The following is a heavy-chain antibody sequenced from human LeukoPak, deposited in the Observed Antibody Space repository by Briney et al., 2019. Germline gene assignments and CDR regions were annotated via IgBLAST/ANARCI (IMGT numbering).Heavy chain of an antibody. V-gene: IGHV3-53*01. J-gene: IGHJ3*02. CDR1: GFTVSSNY. CDR2: IFSGGGR. D-gene: IGHD3-22*01. CDR3: AGYYDTSGSHAFDI. Sequence: GESLRLSCAASGFTVSSNYMSWVRQAPGKGLDWVSVIFSGGGRNYADSVKGRFTISRDNSKNTLYLQMNSLRAEDTAVYYCAGYYDTSGSHAFDIWGQGTMVTVSS.